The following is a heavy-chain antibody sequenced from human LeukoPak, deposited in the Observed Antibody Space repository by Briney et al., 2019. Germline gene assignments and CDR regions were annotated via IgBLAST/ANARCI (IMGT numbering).Heavy chain of an antibody. CDR3: AIPVRIADLFDY. CDR2: FDPEDGET. J-gene: IGHJ4*02. V-gene: IGHV1-24*01. CDR1: GYTLTELS. D-gene: IGHD6-13*01. Sequence: ASVKVSXKVXGYTLTELSMHWVRQAPGKGREWMGGFDPEDGETIYAQKFQGRVTMTEDTSTDTAYMELSSLRSEDTAVYYCAIPVRIADLFDYWGQGTLVTVSS.